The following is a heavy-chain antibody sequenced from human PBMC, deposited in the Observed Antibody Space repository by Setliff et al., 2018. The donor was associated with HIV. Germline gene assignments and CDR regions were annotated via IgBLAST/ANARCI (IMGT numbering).Heavy chain of an antibody. CDR2: IYHSGSA. Sequence: PSETLSLTCAVSGGSISSSNWRTWVRQPPGKGLEWVGEIYHSGSANYNPSLRSRVTMSVDTSENLFSLRLIFVTAADTGVYYCGRGWFDPWGQGTLVTVSS. D-gene: IGHD3-10*01. CDR1: GGSISSSNW. V-gene: IGHV4-4*02. J-gene: IGHJ5*02. CDR3: GRGWFDP.